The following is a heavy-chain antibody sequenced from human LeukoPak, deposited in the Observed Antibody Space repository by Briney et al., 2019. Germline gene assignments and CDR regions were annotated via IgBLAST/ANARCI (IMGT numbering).Heavy chain of an antibody. CDR3: ARDAHRGMDV. V-gene: IGHV3-66*01. CDR2: IYTGGKT. Sequence: GGSLRLSCAPSGFTVSGNYMSWVRQAPGKGLEWVSVIYTGGKTYYADSVKGRFTISRDNANNMLYLQMNSLRAEDTAVYYCARDAHRGMDVWGQGTTVTVSS. CDR1: GFTVSGNY. J-gene: IGHJ6*02.